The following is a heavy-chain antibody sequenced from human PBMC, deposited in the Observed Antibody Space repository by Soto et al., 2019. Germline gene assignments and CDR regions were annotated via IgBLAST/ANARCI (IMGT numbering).Heavy chain of an antibody. V-gene: IGHV3-11*06. CDR1: GFIFNDYY. D-gene: IGHD4-17*01. CDR2: ISGSSGSK. J-gene: IGHJ4*02. CDR3: ARYAAEVTTFFDQ. Sequence: LRLSCAASGFIFNDYYMSWIRQAPGKGLEWLSNISGSSGSKKYADAGKGRFTISRDNAKKSLYLEMHSLRAEDTAMYYCARYAAEVTTFFDQWGQGTLVTV.